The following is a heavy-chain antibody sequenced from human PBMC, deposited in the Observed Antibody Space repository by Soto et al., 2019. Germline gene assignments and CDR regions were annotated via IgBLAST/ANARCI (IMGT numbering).Heavy chain of an antibody. J-gene: IGHJ6*02. D-gene: IGHD6-25*01. V-gene: IGHV4-59*01. Sequence: PSETLSLTCTVSGGSSSSYYWSWVRQPPGRGLEWIGYIYYSGSTNYNPSLKSRVTISVDTSKNQFSLKLSSVTAAETAVYYCARVPQQRRSYYYHGMDVWGQGTPFT. CDR3: ARVPQQRRSYYYHGMDV. CDR1: GGSSSSYY. CDR2: IYYSGST.